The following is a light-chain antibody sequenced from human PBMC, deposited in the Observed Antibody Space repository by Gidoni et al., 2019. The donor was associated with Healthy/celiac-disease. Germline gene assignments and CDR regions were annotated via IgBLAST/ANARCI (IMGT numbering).Light chain of an antibody. CDR1: QSVSSY. CDR2: DAS. J-gene: IGKJ4*01. Sequence: EIVLTQSPATLSSSPGERATLSCRASQSVSSYLAWYQQKPGQAPRLLIYDASNRATGIPARFSGSGSGTDFTLTISSLEPEDFAVYYCQQRSNWPRPLTFGGGTKVEIK. CDR3: QQRSNWPRPLT. V-gene: IGKV3-11*01.